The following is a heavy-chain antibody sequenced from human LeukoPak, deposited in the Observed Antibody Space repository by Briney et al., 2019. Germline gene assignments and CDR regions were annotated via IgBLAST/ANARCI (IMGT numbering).Heavy chain of an antibody. CDR3: AKDLVVCSSTSCYTEDYFDY. CDR2: ISGSGGST. J-gene: IGHJ4*02. Sequence: GGSLRLSCAASGFTFSSYAMSWVRQAPGTGVEWVSAISGSGGSTYYADSVKGRFTISRDNSKNTLYLQMNSLRAEDTAVYYCAKDLVVCSSTSCYTEDYFDYWGQGTLVTVSS. CDR1: GFTFSSYA. V-gene: IGHV3-23*01. D-gene: IGHD2-2*02.